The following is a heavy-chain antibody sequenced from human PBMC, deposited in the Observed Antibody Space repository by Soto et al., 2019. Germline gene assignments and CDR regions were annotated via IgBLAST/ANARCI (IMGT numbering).Heavy chain of an antibody. V-gene: IGHV4-4*07. CDR3: ARGAPDGFDI. CDR2: VYITGST. CDR1: VVSISTFY. J-gene: IGHJ3*02. Sequence: SETLSLTCNFSVVSISTFYWNCIRQSAEKGLEWIGRVYITGSTNYHPSLKSRVNMSVDTSKNQFSLKMTSVTAADTAVYYCARGAPDGFDIWGQGTPVTVSS.